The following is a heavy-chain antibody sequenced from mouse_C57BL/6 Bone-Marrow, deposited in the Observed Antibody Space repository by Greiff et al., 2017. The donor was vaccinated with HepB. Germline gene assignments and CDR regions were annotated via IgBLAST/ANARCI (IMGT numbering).Heavy chain of an antibody. J-gene: IGHJ3*01. Sequence: EVQRVESGGGLVQSGRSLRLSCATSGFTFSDFYMEWVRQAPGKGLEWIAASRNKANDYTTEYSASVKGRFIVSRDTSQSILYLQMNALRAEDTAIYYCARDAGIYYYGSSYLAYWGQGTLVTVSA. V-gene: IGHV7-1*01. CDR2: SRNKANDYTT. CDR1: GFTFSDFY. CDR3: ARDAGIYYYGSSYLAY. D-gene: IGHD1-1*01.